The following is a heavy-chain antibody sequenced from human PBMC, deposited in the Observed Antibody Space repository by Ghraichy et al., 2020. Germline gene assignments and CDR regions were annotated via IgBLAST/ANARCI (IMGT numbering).Heavy chain of an antibody. J-gene: IGHJ4*02. CDR2: IYTDGST. D-gene: IGHD6-13*01. Sequence: GSLRLSCAASAFIVRSNYMSWVRQAPGKGLEWVSLIYTDGSTYYADSVKGRFTISRHNSRNTLYLQMNSLRAEDTAVYYCARGHRWFDYWGQGTQLTVSS. CDR3: ARGHRWFDY. CDR1: AFIVRSNY. V-gene: IGHV3-53*04.